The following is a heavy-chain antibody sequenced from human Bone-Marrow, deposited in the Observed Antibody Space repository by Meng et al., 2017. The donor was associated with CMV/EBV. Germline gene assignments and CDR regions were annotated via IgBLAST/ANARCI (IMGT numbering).Heavy chain of an antibody. V-gene: IGHV3-9*01. D-gene: IGHD3-22*01. Sequence: GGSLRLSCAASGFTFDDYAMHWVRQAPGKGLEWVSGISWNSGSIGYADSVKGRFTISRDNSKNTLYLQMNSLRAEDTAVYYCAKTGGYYLYYFDYWGQGTLVTVSS. CDR1: GFTFDDYA. CDR2: ISWNSGSI. CDR3: AKTGGYYLYYFDY. J-gene: IGHJ4*02.